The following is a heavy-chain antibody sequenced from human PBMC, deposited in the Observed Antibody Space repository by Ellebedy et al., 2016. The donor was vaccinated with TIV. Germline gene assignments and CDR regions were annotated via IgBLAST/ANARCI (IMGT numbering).Heavy chain of an antibody. V-gene: IGHV3-21*01. J-gene: IGHJ4*02. CDR1: GFTFSSYS. CDR2: ISSSSSYI. CDR3: ARSSPVPAANTPLLDY. Sequence: GGSLRLXXAASGFTFSSYSLNWVRQAPGKGLEWVSSISSSSSYIYYADSVKGRFTISRDNAKNSLYLQMNSLRAEDTAVYYCARSSPVPAANTPLLDYWGQGTLVTVSS. D-gene: IGHD2-2*01.